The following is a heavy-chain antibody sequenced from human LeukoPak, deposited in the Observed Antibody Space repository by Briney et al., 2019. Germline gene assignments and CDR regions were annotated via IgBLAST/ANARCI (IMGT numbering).Heavy chain of an antibody. CDR1: GYGFTSYW. D-gene: IGHD5-12*01. V-gene: IGHV5-51*01. Sequence: GESLKISCKASGYGFTSYWIGWVRQMPGKGLEWMGIIYPGDSDTRYSPSFQGQVTISADKSISTAYLQWSSLKASDTAMYYCARPEEHGGYVHDAFDIWGQGTMVTVSS. CDR3: ARPEEHGGYVHDAFDI. CDR2: IYPGDSDT. J-gene: IGHJ3*02.